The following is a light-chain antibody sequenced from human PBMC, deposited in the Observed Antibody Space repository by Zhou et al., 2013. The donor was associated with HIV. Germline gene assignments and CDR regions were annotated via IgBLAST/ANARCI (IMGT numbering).Light chain of an antibody. J-gene: IGKJ4*01. CDR3: QHYNNWSS. Sequence: ERVMTQSPATLSVSPGERVTLSCRASQSVGGDVAWYQQRPGQVPSLLIFGASRRARGIPGRFSGGGFGTEFFLTITDIQSEDSAVYYCQHYNNWSSFGGGPRWRS. V-gene: IGKV3-15*01. CDR1: QSVGGD. CDR2: GAS.